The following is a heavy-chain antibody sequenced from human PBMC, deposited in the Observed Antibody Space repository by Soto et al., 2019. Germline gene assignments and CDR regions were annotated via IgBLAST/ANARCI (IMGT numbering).Heavy chain of an antibody. CDR1: GFTFSSYA. J-gene: IGHJ4*02. CDR2: ISYDGSNK. V-gene: IGHV3-30-3*01. CDR3: ARESITIFGVVIKSRYFDY. D-gene: IGHD3-3*01. Sequence: GGSLRLSCAASGFTFSSYAMHWVRQAPGKGLEWVAVISYDGSNKYYADSVKGRFTISRDNSKNTLYLQMNSLRAEDTAVYYCARESITIFGVVIKSRYFDYWAREPWSPSPQ.